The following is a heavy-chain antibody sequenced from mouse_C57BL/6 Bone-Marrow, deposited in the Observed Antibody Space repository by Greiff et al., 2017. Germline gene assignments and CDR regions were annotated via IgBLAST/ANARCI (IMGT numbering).Heavy chain of an antibody. CDR3: ARKPLAMDY. CDR2: IWSGGST. V-gene: IGHV2-2*01. D-gene: IGHD6-1*01. Sequence: QVQLQQSGPGLVQPSQSLSITCTVSGFSLTSYGVHWVRQSPGKGLEWLGVIWSGGSTDYNAAFISRLSISKDNSKSQVFFKMTSLQADDTAMYYCARKPLAMDYWGQGTSVTVSS. CDR1: GFSLTSYG. J-gene: IGHJ4*01.